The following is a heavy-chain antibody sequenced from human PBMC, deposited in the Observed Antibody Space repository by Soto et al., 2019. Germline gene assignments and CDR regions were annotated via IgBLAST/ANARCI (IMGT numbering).Heavy chain of an antibody. CDR3: AREGDARWLDS. D-gene: IGHD1-26*01. J-gene: IGHJ5*01. CDR2: LKDRSQNYAT. Sequence: EVQLVESGGDLGQPGGSARLSCAASGFSVSGWYMDWVRQAPGKGLEWVARLKDRSQNYATEYAASVKGRFTVSRHPSQNSIFLQMNSLKIEDTAVYYCAREGDARWLDSWGQGTLVTVS. CDR1: GFSVSGWY. V-gene: IGHV3-72*01.